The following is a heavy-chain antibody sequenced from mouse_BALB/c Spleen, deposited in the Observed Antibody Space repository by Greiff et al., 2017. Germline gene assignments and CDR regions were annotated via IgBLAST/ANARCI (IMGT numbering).Heavy chain of an antibody. V-gene: IGHV2-2*02. CDR2: IWSGGST. D-gene: IGHD2-3*01. Sequence: QVQLQQSGPGLVQPSQSLSITCTASGFSLTSYGVHWVRQSPGKGLEWLGVIWSGGSTDYNAAFISRLSISKDNSKSQVFFKMNSLQANDTAIYYCARNWGLLRAMDYWGQGTSVTVSS. CDR1: GFSLTSYG. J-gene: IGHJ4*01. CDR3: ARNWGLLRAMDY.